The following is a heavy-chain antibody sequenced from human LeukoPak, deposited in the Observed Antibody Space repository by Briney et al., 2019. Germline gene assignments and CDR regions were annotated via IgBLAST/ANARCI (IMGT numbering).Heavy chain of an antibody. D-gene: IGHD3-10*01. J-gene: IGHJ5*02. V-gene: IGHV3-48*04. CDR1: GFTFSSYS. Sequence: PGGSLRLSCAASGFTFSSYSMNWVRQAPGKGLEWVSYISSSSSTIYYADSVKGRFTISRDNAKNSLYLQMNSLRAEDTAVYYCARDLGDYYGSDNDTWGQGTLVTVSS. CDR2: ISSSSSTI. CDR3: ARDLGDYYGSDNDT.